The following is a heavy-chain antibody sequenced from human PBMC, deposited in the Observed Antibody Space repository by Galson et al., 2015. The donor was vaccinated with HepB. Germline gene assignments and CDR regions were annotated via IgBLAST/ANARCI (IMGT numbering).Heavy chain of an antibody. D-gene: IGHD6-19*01. V-gene: IGHV3-23*01. CDR1: GFTFSYYA. J-gene: IGHJ4*02. CDR2: ITPSGDNT. Sequence: SLRLSCAASGFTFSYYAMSWVRRAPGKGLEWISAITPSGDNTYSADSMKGRFTISRDNSRNTLFLQMNSLRAGDTAIYFCAKVFPEKTDGWYRQARYYFDSCGEGTRVTVSS. CDR3: AKVFPEKTDGWYRQARYYFDS.